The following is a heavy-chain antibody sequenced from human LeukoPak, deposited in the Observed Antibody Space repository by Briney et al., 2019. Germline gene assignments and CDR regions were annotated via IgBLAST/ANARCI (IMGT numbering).Heavy chain of an antibody. J-gene: IGHJ4*02. CDR1: GGSISSYY. Sequence: SETLSLTCTVSGGSISSYYWSWIRQPPGKGLEWIGYIYTSGITNYNPSLKSRVTISVDTYKNQFSLKLTSVTAADTAVYYCARRLDDWGQGTLVTVSS. V-gene: IGHV4-4*08. CDR3: ARRLDD. CDR2: IYTSGIT.